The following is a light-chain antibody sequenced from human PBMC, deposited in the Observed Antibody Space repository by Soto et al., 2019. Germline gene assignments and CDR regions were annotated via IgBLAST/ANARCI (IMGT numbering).Light chain of an antibody. Sequence: DIQMTQSPSTLSASVGDRVTITCRASQSISSWLAWYQQKPGKAPKRLIYKASTLESGIPLRFSAGGSGTEFTLNISSLQPDDFPTYYGEQYDIFSLTFGGGTKLDVK. CDR3: EQYDIFSLT. V-gene: IGKV1-5*03. CDR1: QSISSW. J-gene: IGKJ4*01. CDR2: KAS.